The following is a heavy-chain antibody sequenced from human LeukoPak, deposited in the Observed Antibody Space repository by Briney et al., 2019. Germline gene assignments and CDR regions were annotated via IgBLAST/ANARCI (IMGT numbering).Heavy chain of an antibody. V-gene: IGHV4-4*02. Sequence: DTLSLTCDVSGGSVTSTNWWAWVRQPPGKGLEWIGKVHLDGRTNYNPSLKSRLIMSVDLPENHISLKLTSVTAADTAVYYCAREGGFYRPLDYSGQGTLVTVAS. D-gene: IGHD3-3*01. CDR2: VHLDGRT. J-gene: IGHJ4*02. CDR3: AREGGFYRPLDY. CDR1: GGSVTSTNW.